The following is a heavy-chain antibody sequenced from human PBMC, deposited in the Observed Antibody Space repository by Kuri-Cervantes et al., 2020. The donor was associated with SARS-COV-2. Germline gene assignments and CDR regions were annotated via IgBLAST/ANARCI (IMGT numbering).Heavy chain of an antibody. V-gene: IGHV4-34*01. CDR1: GGSFRGYY. J-gene: IGHJ6*02. Sequence: GSLRLSCAVYGGSFRGYYWNWIRQPPGKGLEWIGEINHSGSTNYNPSLKSRVTISVDTSKNQFSLKLSSVTAADTAVYYCARRYGWSPGYSSSWYIAPNGMDVWGQGTTVTVSS. CDR2: INHSGST. CDR3: ARRYGWSPGYSSSWYIAPNGMDV. D-gene: IGHD6-13*01.